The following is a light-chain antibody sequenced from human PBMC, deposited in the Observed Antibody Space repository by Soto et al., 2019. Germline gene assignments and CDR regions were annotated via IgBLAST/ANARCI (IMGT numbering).Light chain of an antibody. V-gene: IGLV1-40*01. CDR2: GNS. J-gene: IGLJ2*01. Sequence: QSVLTQPPSVSGSPGQTVTISCTGSSTNIGAGYDVHWYQQLPGTAPKRLIYGNSNRPSGVPDRYSGSKSGSAASLSITGLLAEAEADDYYLCYYIRRSSYVVFGGGTKLTVL. CDR1: STNIGAGYD. CDR3: LCYYIRRSSYVV.